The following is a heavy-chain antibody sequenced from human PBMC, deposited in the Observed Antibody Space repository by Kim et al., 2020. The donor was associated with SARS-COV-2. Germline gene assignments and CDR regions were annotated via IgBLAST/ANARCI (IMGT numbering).Heavy chain of an antibody. Sequence: YGDSGKGRFNISRGNAKNTLYLQMNRRRGEDTAVYYCVRRQFTSGWYYFDYWGQGTLVTVSS. CDR3: VRRQFTSGWYYFDY. J-gene: IGHJ4*02. V-gene: IGHV3-74*01. D-gene: IGHD6-19*01.